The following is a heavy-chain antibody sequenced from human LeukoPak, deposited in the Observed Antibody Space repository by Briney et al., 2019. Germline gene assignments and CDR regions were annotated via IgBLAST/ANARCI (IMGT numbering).Heavy chain of an antibody. V-gene: IGHV3-21*01. D-gene: IGHD3-3*01. CDR3: ARVPNMERLDWPHLDY. J-gene: IGHJ4*02. Sequence: PGGSLRLSCAASGFTFSSYSMNWVRQAPGKGLEWVSSISSSSSYIYYADSVKGRFTISRDNAKNSLCLQMNSLRAEDTAVYYCARVPNMERLDWPHLDYWGQGTLVTVSS. CDR2: ISSSSSYI. CDR1: GFTFSSYS.